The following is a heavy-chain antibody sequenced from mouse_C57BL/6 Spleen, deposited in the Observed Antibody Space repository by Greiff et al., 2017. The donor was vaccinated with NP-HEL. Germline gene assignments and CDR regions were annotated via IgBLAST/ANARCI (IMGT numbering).Heavy chain of an antibody. V-gene: IGHV1-50*01. D-gene: IGHD1-1*01. Sequence: QVQLQQPGAELVKPGASVKLSCKASGYTFTSYWMQWVKQRPGQGLEWIGEIDPSDSYTNYNQKFKGKATLTVDTSSSTAYMQLSSLTSEDSAVYDCARRGVGATRYFDVGGTGTTVTVSS. CDR3: ARRGVGATRYFDV. CDR1: GYTFTSYW. J-gene: IGHJ1*03. CDR2: IDPSDSYT.